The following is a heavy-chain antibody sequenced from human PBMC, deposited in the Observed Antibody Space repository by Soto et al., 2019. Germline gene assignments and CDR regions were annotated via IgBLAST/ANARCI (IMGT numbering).Heavy chain of an antibody. CDR3: AGGGVRGVITRTRDYYGMDV. J-gene: IGHJ6*02. CDR2: IYPGDSDT. D-gene: IGHD3-10*01. CDR1: GYSFTSYW. Sequence: PGESLKISCKGSGYSFTSYWIGWVRQMPGKGLEWMGIIYPGDSDTRYSPSFQGQVTISADKSISTAYLQWSSQKASDTAMYYCAGGGVRGVITRTRDYYGMDVWGQGTTVTVSS. V-gene: IGHV5-51*01.